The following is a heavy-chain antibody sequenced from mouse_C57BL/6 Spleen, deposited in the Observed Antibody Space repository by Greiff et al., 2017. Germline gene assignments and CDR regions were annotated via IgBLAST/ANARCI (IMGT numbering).Heavy chain of an antibody. V-gene: IGHV14-1*01. CDR1: GFNIKDYY. CDR2: IDPEDGDT. J-gene: IGHJ1*03. D-gene: IGHD1-1*01. CDR3: TPYGSTWYFDV. Sequence: EVQLQESGAELVRPGASVKLSCTASGFNIKDYYMHWVKQRPEQGLAWIGRIDPEDGDTEYAPQFQGKATMTADTASNTAYLQLSSLTSDDTAVYYCTPYGSTWYFDVWGTGTTVTVSS.